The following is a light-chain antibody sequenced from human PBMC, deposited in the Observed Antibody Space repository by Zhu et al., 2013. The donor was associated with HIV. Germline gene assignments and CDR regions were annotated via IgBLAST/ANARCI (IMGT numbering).Light chain of an antibody. CDR2: GAS. V-gene: IGKV3-20*01. CDR3: QQYGSSPLT. CDR1: QSVSRDY. Sequence: EIVLTQSPGTLSLSPGERATLSCRASQSVSRDYLAWYRQKPGQAPRLLIYGASSRATGIPDRFSGSGSGTDFTLSISRLEPEDFAVYYCQQYGSSPLTFGGGTTVEIK. J-gene: IGKJ4*01.